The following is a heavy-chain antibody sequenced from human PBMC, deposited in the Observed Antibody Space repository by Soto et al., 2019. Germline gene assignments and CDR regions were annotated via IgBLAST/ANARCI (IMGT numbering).Heavy chain of an antibody. CDR2: ISYSGLT. CDR3: ARRNSGGYAWRD. D-gene: IGHD3-22*01. Sequence: QLQLQESGPGLVKPSETLSLSCTVSGDSISTSGHYWAWIRQSPGNGLEWIGTISYSGLTYYNPSLKSRLAIAEDTSKNQLSLRLNSVTAADTAVYYCARRNSGGYAWRDWGQGTLVTVSS. CDR1: GDSISTSGHY. V-gene: IGHV4-39*01. J-gene: IGHJ4*02.